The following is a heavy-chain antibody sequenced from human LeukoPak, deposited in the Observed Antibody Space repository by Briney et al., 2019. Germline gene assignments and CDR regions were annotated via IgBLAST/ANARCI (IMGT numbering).Heavy chain of an antibody. D-gene: IGHD1-14*01. J-gene: IGHJ4*02. CDR1: GYTFTSYA. V-gene: IGHV1-3*01. CDR2: INAGNGNT. CDR3: ARMGRGTFFDY. Sequence: ASVKVSCKASGYTFTSYAMHWVRQAPGQRLEWMGWINAGNGNTKYSQKFQGRVTITRDASASTAYMELSSLRSEDTAVYYCARMGRGTFFDYWGQGTLVTVSS.